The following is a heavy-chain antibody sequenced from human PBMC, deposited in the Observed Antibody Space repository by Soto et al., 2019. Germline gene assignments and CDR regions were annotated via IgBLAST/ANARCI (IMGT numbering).Heavy chain of an antibody. Sequence: ASVKVSCKASGGTFSSYIISWVRQAPGQGLEWMGWISAYNGNTNYAQKLQGRVTMTTDTSTSTAYMELRSLRSDDTAVYYCARGGRGYSHGYYWGQGTLVTVSS. D-gene: IGHD5-18*01. CDR1: GGTFSSYI. J-gene: IGHJ4*02. V-gene: IGHV1-18*01. CDR3: ARGGRGYSHGYY. CDR2: ISAYNGNT.